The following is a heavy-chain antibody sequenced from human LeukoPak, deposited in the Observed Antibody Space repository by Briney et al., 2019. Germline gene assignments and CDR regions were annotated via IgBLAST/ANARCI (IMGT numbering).Heavy chain of an antibody. V-gene: IGHV4-38-2*02. CDR1: GFSISSGYY. CDR3: ARQVGGMTTVTADFDH. J-gene: IGHJ4*02. Sequence: SETLSLTCTVSGFSISSGYYWGWSRPPPGKGLEWIGIIHHRGRPYYKSSLKSRVTISLDMSRNQFSLKLNSVTAADTAVYYCARQVGGMTTVTADFDHWGQGTLVTVSS. D-gene: IGHD4-17*01. CDR2: IHHRGRP.